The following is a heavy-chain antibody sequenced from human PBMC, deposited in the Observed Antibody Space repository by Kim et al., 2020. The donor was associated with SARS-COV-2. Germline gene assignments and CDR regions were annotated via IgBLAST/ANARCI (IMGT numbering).Heavy chain of an antibody. D-gene: IGHD4-17*01. Sequence: YYADSVKGRLTISRDNSKNTLYLQMNSLMAEDTAVYCCARGTTVVTPFDYWGQGTLVTVSS. J-gene: IGHJ4*02. V-gene: IGHV3-53*01. CDR3: ARGTTVVTPFDY.